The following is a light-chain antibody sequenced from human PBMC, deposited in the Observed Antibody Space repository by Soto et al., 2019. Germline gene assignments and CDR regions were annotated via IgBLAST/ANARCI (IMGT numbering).Light chain of an antibody. V-gene: IGKV1-39*01. J-gene: IGKJ1*01. Sequence: DIQMTQSPSSLSASVGERVTITCRASQSISSYLNWYQQKPGKAPKLLIYAASTLQFGVPSRFSGSGSGTDFTLTISSLQPEDFATYYCQQSYRSPTFGQGTKVDI. CDR1: QSISSY. CDR2: AAS. CDR3: QQSYRSPT.